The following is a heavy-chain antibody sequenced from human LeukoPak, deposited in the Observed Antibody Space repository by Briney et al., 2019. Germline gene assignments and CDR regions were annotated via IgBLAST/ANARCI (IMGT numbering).Heavy chain of an antibody. CDR1: GFTFSSHA. V-gene: IGHV3-23*01. D-gene: IGHD3-22*01. J-gene: IGHJ4*02. Sequence: GGSLRLSCAASGFTFSSHAMSWVRQAPGKGLEWISAISGSGGNTYYADSVKGRFTISRDNSKNTLYLQMNSLRAEDTAIYYCAKHAYNYHSGGFDYWGQGTLVTVSS. CDR2: ISGSGGNT. CDR3: AKHAYNYHSGGFDY.